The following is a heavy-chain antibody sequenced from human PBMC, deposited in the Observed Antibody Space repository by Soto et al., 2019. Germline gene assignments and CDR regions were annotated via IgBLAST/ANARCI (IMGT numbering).Heavy chain of an antibody. CDR3: ARVPYSGSYRSEYFQH. CDR2: INAGNGNT. Sequence: ASVKVSFKASGYTFTSYAMHWLRQAPGQRLEWMGWINAGNGNTKYSQKFQGRVTITRDTSASTAYMELSSLRSEDTAVYYCARVPYSGSYRSEYFQHWGQGTLVTVSS. D-gene: IGHD1-26*01. J-gene: IGHJ1*01. V-gene: IGHV1-3*01. CDR1: GYTFTSYA.